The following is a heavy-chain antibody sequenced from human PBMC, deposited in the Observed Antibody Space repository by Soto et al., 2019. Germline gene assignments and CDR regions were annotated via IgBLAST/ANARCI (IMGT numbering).Heavy chain of an antibody. CDR3: ARGRRTPRIAVAGTAYYFDY. V-gene: IGHV4-34*01. CDR1: GGSFSGYY. Sequence: TSETLSLTCAVYGGSFSGYYWSWIRQPPGKGLEWIGEINHSGSTNYNPSLKSRVTISVDTSKNQFSLKLSSVTAADTAVYYCARGRRTPRIAVAGTAYYFDYWGQGTLVTVSS. D-gene: IGHD6-19*01. J-gene: IGHJ4*02. CDR2: INHSGST.